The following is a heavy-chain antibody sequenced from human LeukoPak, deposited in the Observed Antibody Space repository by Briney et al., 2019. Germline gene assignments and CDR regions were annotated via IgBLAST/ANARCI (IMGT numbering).Heavy chain of an antibody. D-gene: IGHD1-14*01. CDR2: INQGGSDK. CDR1: GFTFSGHW. J-gene: IGHJ4*02. V-gene: IGHV3-7*01. CDR3: SGDRSRAEID. Sequence: GGSLRLSCAASGFTFSGHWMSWVRQAPGKGLEWVANINQGGSDKYYVDSVKGRFTISRDNANNLLYLQMNSLRGEDTAVYYCSGDRSRAEIDWGEKTRVTVSS.